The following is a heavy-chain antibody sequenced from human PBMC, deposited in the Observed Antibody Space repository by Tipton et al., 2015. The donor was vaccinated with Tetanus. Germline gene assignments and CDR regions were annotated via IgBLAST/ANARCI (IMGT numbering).Heavy chain of an antibody. CDR3: AILPKHWLAPRGAP. V-gene: IGHV4-30-4*01. Sequence: TLSLTCTVSGGSIISADHYWSWIRQPPGKGLEWIGYIYYSGTTYYSPSLKSRVTISVDTSKNQFSLNMSSVTAADTAVYYCAILPKHWLAPRGAPWGQGTLVTVSS. CDR2: IYYSGTT. J-gene: IGHJ5*02. CDR1: GGSIISADHY. D-gene: IGHD6-19*01.